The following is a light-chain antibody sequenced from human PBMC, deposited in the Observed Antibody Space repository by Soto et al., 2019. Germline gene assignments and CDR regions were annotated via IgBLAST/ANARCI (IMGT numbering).Light chain of an antibody. CDR1: QSVSSN. Sequence: PGESTTLSCRASQSVSSNLAWDQQKPGQAPRILMYDASTRATGISARFSGSGSGTEFTLTISSLQSEDFAVYYCQQYHNWPITFGQGTRLEIK. J-gene: IGKJ5*01. CDR3: QQYHNWPIT. V-gene: IGKV3-15*01. CDR2: DAS.